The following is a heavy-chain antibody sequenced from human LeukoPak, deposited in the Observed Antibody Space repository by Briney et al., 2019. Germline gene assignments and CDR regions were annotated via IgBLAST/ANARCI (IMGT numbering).Heavy chain of an antibody. CDR3: APGLVLYFAY. Sequence: GGSLRLSCVASGFTISTSAMSWVRQAPGKGLEWVSAISSDSTTYYADSVKGRFTISRDNSKNTLYLQMNSLRAEDSAVYYCAPGLVLYFAYWGQGTLVTVSS. J-gene: IGHJ4*02. CDR1: GFTISTSA. D-gene: IGHD2-21*01. CDR2: ISSDSTT. V-gene: IGHV3-23*01.